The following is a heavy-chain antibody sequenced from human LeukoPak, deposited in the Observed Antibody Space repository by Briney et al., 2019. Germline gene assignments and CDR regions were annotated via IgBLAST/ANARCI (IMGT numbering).Heavy chain of an antibody. J-gene: IGHJ4*02. Sequence: ASVKVSCKASGGTFSSYAISWVRQAPGQGLEWMGWISAYNGNTNYAQKLQGRVTMTTDTSTSTAYMELRSLRSDDTAVYYCARDTRPHYDFWSGYYAFDYWGQGTLVTVSS. V-gene: IGHV1-18*01. CDR3: ARDTRPHYDFWSGYYAFDY. D-gene: IGHD3-3*01. CDR2: ISAYNGNT. CDR1: GGTFSSYA.